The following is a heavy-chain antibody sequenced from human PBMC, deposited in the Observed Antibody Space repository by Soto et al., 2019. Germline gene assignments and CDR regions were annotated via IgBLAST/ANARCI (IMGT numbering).Heavy chain of an antibody. V-gene: IGHV3-74*01. CDR1: GFTFSTYW. CDR2: INSDGSTT. Sequence: EVQLVESGGGLVQPGGSLRLSCVGSGFTFSTYWMHWVRQAPGKGLVWVSRINSDGSTTNYADSVKGRFTISRDNAKNTLYLQMSSLRAEDTAVYYGARDAYYDMGVWGRGTTVTVSS. CDR3: ARDAYYDMGV. J-gene: IGHJ6*02.